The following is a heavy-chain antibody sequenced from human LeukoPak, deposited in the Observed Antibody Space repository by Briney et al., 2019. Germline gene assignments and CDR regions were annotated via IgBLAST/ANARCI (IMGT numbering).Heavy chain of an antibody. Sequence: GGSLRLSCAASGFTVSSNYMSWVRQAPGKGLEWVAVISYDGSNKYYADSVKGRFTISRDNSKNTLYLQMNSLRAEDTAVYYCAKGGEGAVAPRGIDYWGQGTLVTVSS. CDR3: AKGGEGAVAPRGIDY. D-gene: IGHD6-19*01. J-gene: IGHJ4*02. CDR2: ISYDGSNK. CDR1: GFTVSSNY. V-gene: IGHV3-30*18.